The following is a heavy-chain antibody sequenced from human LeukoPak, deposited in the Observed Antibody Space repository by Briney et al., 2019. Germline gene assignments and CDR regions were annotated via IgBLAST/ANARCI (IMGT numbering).Heavy chain of an antibody. CDR2: SYDSWRI. Sequence: SSETLSLTCTVSGDSISRESWSWIRQAPPKGLEGIVYSYDSWRINYNPSLQSRVTISLDTSKNRLSPKLNAVTAADTAGYYGARRIHLWSYWHFARGGRGTVVTVTS. J-gene: IGHJ2*01. CDR3: ARRIHLWSYWHFAR. V-gene: IGHV4-4*08. D-gene: IGHD2-15*01. CDR1: GDSISRES.